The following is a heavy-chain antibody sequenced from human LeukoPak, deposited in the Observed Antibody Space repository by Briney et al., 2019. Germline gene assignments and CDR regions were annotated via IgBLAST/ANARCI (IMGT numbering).Heavy chain of an antibody. CDR1: GFTFSSYS. CDR3: AKEEQQQDAFDI. D-gene: IGHD6-13*01. V-gene: IGHV3-23*01. CDR2: ISGSGGST. J-gene: IGHJ3*02. Sequence: GGSLRLSCAASGFTFSSYSMNWVRQAPGKGLEWVSAISGSGGSTYYADSVKGRFTISRDNSKNTLYLQMNSLRAEDTAVYYCAKEEQQQDAFDIWGQGTMVTVSS.